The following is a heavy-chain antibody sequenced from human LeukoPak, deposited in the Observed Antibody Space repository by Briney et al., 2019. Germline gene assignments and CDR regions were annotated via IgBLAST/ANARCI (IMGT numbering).Heavy chain of an antibody. J-gene: IGHJ4*02. CDR3: ARVPWSLWGFDY. Sequence: GGSLRLSCAASGFTFSSYGMHWVRQAPGKGLEWVAVIWYDGSNKYYADSVKGRFTISRDNSKNTLYLQMNSLRAEDTAVYYCARVPWSLWGFDYWGQGTLVTVPS. CDR1: GFTFSSYG. V-gene: IGHV3-33*01. D-gene: IGHD3-10*01. CDR2: IWYDGSNK.